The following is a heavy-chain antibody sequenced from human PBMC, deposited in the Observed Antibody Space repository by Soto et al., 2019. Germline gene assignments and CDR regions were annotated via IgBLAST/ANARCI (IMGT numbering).Heavy chain of an antibody. CDR1: GFTFSSYA. CDR2: ISGSGGST. J-gene: IGHJ6*02. CDR3: AREVWEPPHLYGMDV. D-gene: IGHD1-26*01. Sequence: PGGSLRLSCAASGFTFSSYAMSWVRQDPGKGLEWVSAISGSGGSTYYADSVKGRFTISRDNSKNTLYLQMNSLRAEDTAVYYCAREVWEPPHLYGMDVWGQGTTVTVSS. V-gene: IGHV3-23*01.